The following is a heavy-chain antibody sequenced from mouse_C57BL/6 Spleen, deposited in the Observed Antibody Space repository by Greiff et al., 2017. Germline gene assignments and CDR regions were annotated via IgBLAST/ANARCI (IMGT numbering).Heavy chain of an antibody. D-gene: IGHD1-1*01. Sequence: VQLQQSGPVLVKPGASVKMSCKASGYTFTDYYMNWVKQSHGKSLEWIGVINPYNGGTSYNQKFKGKATLTVDKSSSTAYMELNSLTSEDSAVYCYARRYYGSCYGFAYWGQGTLVTVSA. J-gene: IGHJ3*01. CDR2: INPYNGGT. CDR1: GYTFTDYY. V-gene: IGHV1-19*01. CDR3: ARRYYGSCYGFAY.